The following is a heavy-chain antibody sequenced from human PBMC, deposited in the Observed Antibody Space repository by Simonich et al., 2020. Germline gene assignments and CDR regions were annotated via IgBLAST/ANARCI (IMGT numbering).Heavy chain of an antibody. CDR1: GYTFTGYY. CDR2: LNPNRVGT. CDR3: ARGALTGDYYYMDV. D-gene: IGHD7-27*01. V-gene: IGHV1-2*02. J-gene: IGHJ6*03. Sequence: QVQLVQSGAEVKKPGASVKVSCKASGYTFTGYYMHWVRQAPVQGLEGRGWLNPNRVGTNYAQKVQGRVTMTRDKSISTAYMELSRLRSDDTAVYYCARGALTGDYYYMDVWGKGTTVTVSS.